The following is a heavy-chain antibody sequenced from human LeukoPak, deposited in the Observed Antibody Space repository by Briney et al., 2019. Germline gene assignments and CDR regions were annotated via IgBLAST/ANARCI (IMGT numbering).Heavy chain of an antibody. CDR3: ARSPTSWYFDY. D-gene: IGHD2-2*01. CDR1: GFTFSTYW. Sequence: GGSLRLSCAASGFTFSTYWMTWVRQAPGKGLEWVSAISGSGGSTYYADSVKGRFTVSRDNSKNTLYLQMNSLRAEDTAVYYCARSPTSWYFDYWGQGTLVTVSS. CDR2: ISGSGGST. J-gene: IGHJ4*02. V-gene: IGHV3-23*01.